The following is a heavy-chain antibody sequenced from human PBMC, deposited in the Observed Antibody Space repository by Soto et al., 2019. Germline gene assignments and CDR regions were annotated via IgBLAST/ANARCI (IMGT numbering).Heavy chain of an antibody. D-gene: IGHD3-10*01. CDR1: GGTFSSYT. J-gene: IGHJ6*02. CDR2: IIPILGIA. Sequence: QVQLVQSGAEVKKPGSSVKVSCKASGGTFSSYTISWVRQAPGQGLEWMGRIIPILGIANYAQKFQGRVTITADKSTSTAYMERRSLRSEDTAVYYCARPYYYGSGNYGMDVWGQGTTVTVSS. V-gene: IGHV1-69*02. CDR3: ARPYYYGSGNYGMDV.